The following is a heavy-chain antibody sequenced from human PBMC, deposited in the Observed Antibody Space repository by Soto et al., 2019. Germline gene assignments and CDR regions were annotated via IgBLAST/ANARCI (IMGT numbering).Heavy chain of an antibody. CDR3: ASLVAGAHGDP. CDR1: GGTFSSYT. Sequence: QVQLVQSGAEVKKPGSSVKVSCKASGGTFSSYTISWVRQAPGQGLEWMGRVIPILGISNYAQKFQGRVTIAAAKTASTGYRELRSLIYEDTAVYYSASLVAGAHGDPWGQGTLVTVSS. D-gene: IGHD6-19*01. V-gene: IGHV1-69*02. CDR2: VIPILGIS. J-gene: IGHJ5*02.